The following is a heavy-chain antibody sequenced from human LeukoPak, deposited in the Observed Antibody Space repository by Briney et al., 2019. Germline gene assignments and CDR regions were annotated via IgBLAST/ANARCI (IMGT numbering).Heavy chain of an antibody. J-gene: IGHJ3*02. CDR3: AREGSSDAFDT. Sequence: SGALSLTCAVSGGSISDTNWWSWVRQPPGKVLEWIGEISHSGSTNYNPSLKSRVTISLDNSKNQLSLKVTSVTAADTAVYYCAREGSSDAFDTWGQGTMVTVSS. CDR2: ISHSGST. CDR1: GGSISDTNW. D-gene: IGHD2-2*01. V-gene: IGHV4-4*02.